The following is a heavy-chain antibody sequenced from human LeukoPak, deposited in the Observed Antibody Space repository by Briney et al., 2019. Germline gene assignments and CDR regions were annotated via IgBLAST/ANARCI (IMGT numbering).Heavy chain of an antibody. D-gene: IGHD2-2*01. V-gene: IGHV3-30*18. CDR1: GFTFSSYS. CDR2: ISYDGNSK. Sequence: GRSLRLSCAASGFTFSSYSMHWVRQAPGKGLEWVAVISYDGNSKYYVDSVKGRFTISRDNSKNTLYLQMNSLRAEDTAVYYCAKGYCSSTSCYPEAPSDYWGQGTLVTVSS. J-gene: IGHJ4*02. CDR3: AKGYCSSTSCYPEAPSDY.